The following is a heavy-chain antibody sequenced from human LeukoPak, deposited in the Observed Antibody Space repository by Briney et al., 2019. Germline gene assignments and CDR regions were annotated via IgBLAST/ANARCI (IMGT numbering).Heavy chain of an antibody. V-gene: IGHV3-30*01. CDR3: ARGIAAAGTSFDY. D-gene: IGHD6-13*01. CDR1: GFTFSSYA. CDR2: ISYDGSNK. J-gene: IGHJ4*02. Sequence: GRSLRLSCAASGFTFSSYAMHWVRQAPGKGLEWVAAISYDGSNKYYADSVKGRFTISRDNSKNTLYLQMNSLRAEDTAVYYCARGIAAAGTSFDYWGQGTLVTVSS.